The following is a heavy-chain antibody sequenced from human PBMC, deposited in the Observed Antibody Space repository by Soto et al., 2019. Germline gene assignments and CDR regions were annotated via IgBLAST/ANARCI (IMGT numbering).Heavy chain of an antibody. J-gene: IGHJ6*02. CDR2: INPSGCST. D-gene: IGHD2-8*01. CDR3: ARVMDYYYGMDV. V-gene: IGHV1-46*01. CDR1: GYTFTSYC. Sequence: ASVKVSCKESGYTFTSYCMHWVRQAPGQGLEWMGIINPSGCSTSYAQKFQGRVTMTRDTSTSTVYMELSSLRSEDTAVYYCARVMDYYYGMDVWGQGTTVTVSS.